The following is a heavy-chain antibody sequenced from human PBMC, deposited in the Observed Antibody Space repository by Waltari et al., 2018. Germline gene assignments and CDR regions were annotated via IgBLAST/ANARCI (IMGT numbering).Heavy chain of an antibody. CDR3: ASHDFWSGYYYDY. CDR1: GGPFSNFA. Sequence: QLVQSGAEVKKPGSPVKVSCQASGGPFSNFAISSVRQAPGQRLEWMGWIKAGNGNTKYSQKFQGRVTITRDTSASTAYMELSSLRSEDTAVYYCASHDFWSGYYYDYWGQGTLVTVSS. D-gene: IGHD3-3*01. CDR2: IKAGNGNT. J-gene: IGHJ4*02. V-gene: IGHV1-3*01.